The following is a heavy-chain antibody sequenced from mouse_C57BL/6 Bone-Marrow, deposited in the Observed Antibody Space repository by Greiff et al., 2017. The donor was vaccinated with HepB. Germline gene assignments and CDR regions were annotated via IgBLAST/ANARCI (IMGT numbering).Heavy chain of an antibody. V-gene: IGHV5-2*01. Sequence: EVQVVESGGGLVQPGESLKLSCESNEYEFPSHDMSWVRKTPEKRLELVAAINSDGGSTYYPDTMERRFIISRDNTKKTLYLQMSSLRSEDTALYYCARHGAVVAKGDYAMDYWGQGTSVTVSS. J-gene: IGHJ4*01. D-gene: IGHD1-1*01. CDR1: EYEFPSHD. CDR3: ARHGAVVAKGDYAMDY. CDR2: INSDGGST.